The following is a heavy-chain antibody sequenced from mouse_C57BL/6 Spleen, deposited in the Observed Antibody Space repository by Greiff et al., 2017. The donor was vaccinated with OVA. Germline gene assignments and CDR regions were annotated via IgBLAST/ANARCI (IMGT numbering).Heavy chain of an antibody. D-gene: IGHD1-1*01. J-gene: IGHJ2*01. V-gene: IGHV14-3*01. Sequence: VQLQQSVAELVRPGASVKLSCTASGFNIKNTYMHWVKQRPEQGLEWIGRIDPADTSSNTAYLQLSSLTSEDTAIYYCARGLRSLDYWGQGTTLTVSS. CDR3: ARGLRSLDY. CDR2: ID. CDR1: GFNIKNTY.